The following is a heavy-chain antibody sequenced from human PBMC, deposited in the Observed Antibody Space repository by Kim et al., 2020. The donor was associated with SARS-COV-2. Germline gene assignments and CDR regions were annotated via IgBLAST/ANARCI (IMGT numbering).Heavy chain of an antibody. CDR2: IWYDGSKK. V-gene: IGHV3-33*01. CDR3: ARDPATVTTYYDY. D-gene: IGHD4-4*01. Sequence: GGSLRLSCAASGYSFSRYGIHWVRQAPGKGLEWVAVIWYDGSKKYYADSVKGRFTISRDDPKNTLYLQMNMLRAEDTAVYYCARDPATVTTYYDYWGQGT. J-gene: IGHJ4*02. CDR1: GYSFSRYG.